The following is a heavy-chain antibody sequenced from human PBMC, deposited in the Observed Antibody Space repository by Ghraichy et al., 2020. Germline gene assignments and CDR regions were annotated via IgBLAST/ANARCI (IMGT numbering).Heavy chain of an antibody. CDR1: GGSISSYY. V-gene: IGHV4-59*01. Sequence: ETLSLTCTVSGGSISSYYWSWIRQPPGKGLEWIGYIYYSGSTNYNPSLKSRVTLSVDTSKNQFSLKLSSVTAADTAVYYCARSMGWLSGKDYYYGMDVWGQGTTVTVSS. CDR3: ARSMGWLSGKDYYYGMDV. J-gene: IGHJ6*02. D-gene: IGHD3-3*01. CDR2: IYYSGST.